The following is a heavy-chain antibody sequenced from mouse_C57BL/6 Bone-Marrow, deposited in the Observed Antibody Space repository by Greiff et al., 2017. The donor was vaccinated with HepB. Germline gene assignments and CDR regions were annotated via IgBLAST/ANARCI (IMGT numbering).Heavy chain of an antibody. V-gene: IGHV5-6*01. CDR1: GFTFSSYG. CDR2: ISSGGSYT. CDR3: ARQSRGISAWFAY. J-gene: IGHJ3*01. Sequence: VQLKESGGDLVKPGGSLKLSCAASGFTFSSYGMSWVRQTPDKRLEWVATISSGGSYTYYPDSVKGRFTISRDNAKNTLYLQMSSLKSEDTAMYYCARQSRGISAWFAYWGQGTLVTVSA.